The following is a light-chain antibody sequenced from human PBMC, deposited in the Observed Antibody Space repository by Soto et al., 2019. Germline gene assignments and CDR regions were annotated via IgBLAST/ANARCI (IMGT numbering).Light chain of an antibody. Sequence: QSVLTQPPSVSGAPVQRVTISCTGSSSNIGAGYDVHWYQQLPGTAPKLLIYGNSNRPSGVPDRFSGSKSGTSASLAITGLQAEDEADYYCQSYDSSLSGVVFGGGTNLTVL. V-gene: IGLV1-40*01. CDR3: QSYDSSLSGVV. CDR1: SSNIGAGYD. J-gene: IGLJ2*01. CDR2: GNS.